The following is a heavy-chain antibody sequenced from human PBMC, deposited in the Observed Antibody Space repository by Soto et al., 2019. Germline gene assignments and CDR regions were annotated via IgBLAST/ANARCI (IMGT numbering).Heavy chain of an antibody. Sequence: QVQLVQSGAEVQKPGASVKVSCQASGYTFTSYYMPWVRQAPGQGLAWMGIINPSGGSTSYAQKFQGRVTMTRDTSTSTVYMELSSLRSEDTAVYYCARLVGATDLFDYWGQGTLVTVSS. CDR1: GYTFTSYY. V-gene: IGHV1-46*01. CDR2: INPSGGST. J-gene: IGHJ4*02. D-gene: IGHD1-26*01. CDR3: ARLVGATDLFDY.